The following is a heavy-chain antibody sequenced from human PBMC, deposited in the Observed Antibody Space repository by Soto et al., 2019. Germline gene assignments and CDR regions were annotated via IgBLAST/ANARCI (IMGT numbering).Heavy chain of an antibody. Sequence: QVQLVQSGAEVKKPGASVKVSCEASEYTFIGFHLHWVRQAPGQGLEWMGWINPKSGDTKYAQKFQGRVTLTRDTSISTGYMELRSLTSDDTAVYFCARSPMAPAPVDFWGQGTLVTVSS. D-gene: IGHD6-13*01. V-gene: IGHV1-2*02. CDR3: ARSPMAPAPVDF. CDR1: EYTFIGFH. J-gene: IGHJ4*02. CDR2: INPKSGDT.